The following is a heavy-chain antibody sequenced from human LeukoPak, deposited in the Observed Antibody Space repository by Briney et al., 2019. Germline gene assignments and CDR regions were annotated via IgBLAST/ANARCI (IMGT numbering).Heavy chain of an antibody. CDR1: GYTFTGYY. J-gene: IGHJ4*02. CDR2: INPNSGGT. CDR3: ARGLYSYGQYYFDY. Sequence: GASVKVSCKASGYTFTGYYMHWVRQAPGQGLEWMGWINPNSGGTNYAQKFQGRVTMTRDTSISTVYMELSRLRSDDTAVYYCARGLYSYGQYYFDYWGQGTLVTVSS. D-gene: IGHD5-18*01. V-gene: IGHV1-2*02.